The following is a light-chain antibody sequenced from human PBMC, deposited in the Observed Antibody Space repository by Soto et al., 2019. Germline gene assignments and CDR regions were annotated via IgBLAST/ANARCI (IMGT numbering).Light chain of an antibody. CDR3: QQYNNWPRT. V-gene: IGKV3-15*01. Sequence: ERVMTQSPATLSVSPGERAPLSCRASQSVSSNLAWYQQKPGQAHRLLIYGASTRATGIPARFSGSGSGTEFTLTLSSLQSEDFAVYCCQQYNNWPRTFGQGTKVEIK. CDR1: QSVSSN. CDR2: GAS. J-gene: IGKJ1*01.